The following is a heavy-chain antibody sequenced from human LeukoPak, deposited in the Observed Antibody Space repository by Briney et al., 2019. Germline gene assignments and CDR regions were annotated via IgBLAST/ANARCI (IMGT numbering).Heavy chain of an antibody. V-gene: IGHV4-34*01. CDR3: ARGLSAVVY. J-gene: IGHJ4*02. CDR2: INHSGST. CDR1: GGSISSYY. D-gene: IGHD3-16*02. Sequence: SETLSLTCTVSGGSISSYYWSWIRQPPGKGLEWIGEINHSGSTNYNPSLKSRVTISVDTSKKQFSLKLSSVTAADTAVYYCARGLSAVVYWGQGTLVTVSS.